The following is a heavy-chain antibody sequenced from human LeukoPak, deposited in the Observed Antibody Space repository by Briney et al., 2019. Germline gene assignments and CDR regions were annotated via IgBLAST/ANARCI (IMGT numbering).Heavy chain of an antibody. J-gene: IGHJ4*02. CDR3: ASSHNMDFDF. Sequence: GGSLRLSCAASGFTVSSNYMSWVRQAPGKGLEWVSVIYSGGSTYYADSVKGRFTISRDNAKNSLSLQMNSLRAEDTAVYYCASSHNMDFDFWGQGTLVTVSS. D-gene: IGHD2/OR15-2a*01. CDR2: IYSGGST. CDR1: GFTVSSNY. V-gene: IGHV3-53*01.